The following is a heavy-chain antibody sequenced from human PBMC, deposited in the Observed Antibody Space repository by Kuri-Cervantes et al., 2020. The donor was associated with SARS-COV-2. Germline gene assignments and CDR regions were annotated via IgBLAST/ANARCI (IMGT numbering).Heavy chain of an antibody. V-gene: IGHV1-8*01. CDR3: ASISMVRGPQNAFNI. D-gene: IGHD3-10*01. CDR1: GYTFTSYE. J-gene: IGHJ3*02. CDR2: MNPNSGNT. Sequence: ASVKVSCKASGYTFTSYEINWVRQATGQGLEWMGWMNPNSGNTGYAQKFQGRVTMTRNTSISTAYMELRSLRSDDTAVYYCASISMVRGPQNAFNIWGQGTMVTVSS.